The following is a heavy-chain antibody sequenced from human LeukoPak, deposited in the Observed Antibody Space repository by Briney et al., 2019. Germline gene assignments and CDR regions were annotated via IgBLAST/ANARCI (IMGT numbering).Heavy chain of an antibody. V-gene: IGHV4-59*01. CDR2: IYYSGST. Sequence: PSETLSLTCTVSGGSISSYYWSWIRQPPGKGLEWIGYIYYSGSTNYNPSLKSRVTISVDTSKNQFSLKLSSVTAADTAVYYCARLNYDFWSGYFFRSANWFDPWGQGTLVTVSS. CDR1: GGSISSYY. J-gene: IGHJ5*02. CDR3: ARLNYDFWSGYFFRSANWFDP. D-gene: IGHD3-3*01.